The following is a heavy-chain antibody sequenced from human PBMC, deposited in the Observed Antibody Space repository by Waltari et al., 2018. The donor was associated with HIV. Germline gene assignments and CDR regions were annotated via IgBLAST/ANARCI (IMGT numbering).Heavy chain of an antibody. CDR3: AKGGTSGYTFGFGR. CDR2: LNSDGSIT. Sequence: EVQLVESGGGLVQPGGSLRLSCAASGFTFSSYWMPWVRQAPGKGLVCVARLNSDGSITSHADAVQRRFTITRDNARNTLYLQMNSLGAEDTAMYYCAKGGTSGYTFGFGRWGQSTLLTVSS. CDR1: GFTFSSYW. J-gene: IGHJ1*01. D-gene: IGHD5-18*01. V-gene: IGHV3-74*01.